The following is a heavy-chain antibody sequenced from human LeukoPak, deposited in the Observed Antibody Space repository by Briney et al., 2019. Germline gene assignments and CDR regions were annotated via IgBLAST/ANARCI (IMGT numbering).Heavy chain of an antibody. Sequence: GGCLRLSCAASGFTFSSYAMSWVRQAPGKGLEWVSSMSGSGGSTYYADSVKGRFTISRDDSKNTLYLQMNSLRAEDTAVYYCARVRYGELDVWGQGTTVTVSS. V-gene: IGHV3-23*01. CDR1: GFTFSSYA. CDR2: MSGSGGST. D-gene: IGHD4-17*01. CDR3: ARVRYGELDV. J-gene: IGHJ6*02.